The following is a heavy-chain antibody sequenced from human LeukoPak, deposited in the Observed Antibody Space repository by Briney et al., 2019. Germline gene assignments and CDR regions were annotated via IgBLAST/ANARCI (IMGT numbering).Heavy chain of an antibody. V-gene: IGHV3-7*01. CDR1: GFTFSRYW. Sequence: GGSLRLSCAASGFTFSRYWMSWVRQAPGKGLEWVANIKQDGSEKYYVDSVKDRFTISRDNAKNSMYLQMNSLRVEDTAVYYCAREGYCSSTSCYDYYYYMDVWGKGTTVTVSS. CDR2: IKQDGSEK. J-gene: IGHJ6*03. CDR3: AREGYCSSTSCYDYYYYMDV. D-gene: IGHD2-2*01.